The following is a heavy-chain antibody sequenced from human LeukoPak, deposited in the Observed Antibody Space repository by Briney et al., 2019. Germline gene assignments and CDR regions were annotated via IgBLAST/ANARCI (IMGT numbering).Heavy chain of an antibody. Sequence: NSSETLSLTCTVSGGSISSGSYYWSWIRQPAGKGLEWIGRIYTSGSTNYNPSLKSRVTISVDTSKNQFSLKPSSVTAADTAVYYCARDSSGYYFLYGPSYYYYMDVWGKGTTVTVSS. D-gene: IGHD3-22*01. CDR3: ARDSSGYYFLYGPSYYYYMDV. CDR2: IYTSGST. V-gene: IGHV4-61*02. J-gene: IGHJ6*03. CDR1: GGSISSGSYY.